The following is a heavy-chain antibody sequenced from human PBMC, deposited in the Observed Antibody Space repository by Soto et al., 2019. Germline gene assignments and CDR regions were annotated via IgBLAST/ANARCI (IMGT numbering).Heavy chain of an antibody. CDR3: AREGAIVGATSGSDY. Sequence: ASVKVSCKASGYTFTSYGISWVLQAPGQGLEWMGWISAYNGNTNYAQKLQGRVTMTTDTSTSTAYMELRSLRSDDTAVYYCAREGAIVGATSGSDYWGQGTLVTVSS. CDR1: GYTFTSYG. CDR2: ISAYNGNT. J-gene: IGHJ4*02. V-gene: IGHV1-18*01. D-gene: IGHD1-26*01.